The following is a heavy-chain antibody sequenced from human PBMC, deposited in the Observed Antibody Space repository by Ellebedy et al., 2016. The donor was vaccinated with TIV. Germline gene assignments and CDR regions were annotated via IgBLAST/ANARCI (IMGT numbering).Heavy chain of an antibody. CDR1: GYTFTSYA. CDR3: ARDGSGSYYPSYFDY. Sequence: ASVKVSCKASGYTFTSYAIHWVRQAPGQRLEWMGWINAGNGNTKYSQKFQGRVTITRDTSASTAYMELSSLRSEDTAVYYCARDGSGSYYPSYFDYWGQGTLVTVSS. D-gene: IGHD3-10*01. J-gene: IGHJ4*02. CDR2: INAGNGNT. V-gene: IGHV1-3*01.